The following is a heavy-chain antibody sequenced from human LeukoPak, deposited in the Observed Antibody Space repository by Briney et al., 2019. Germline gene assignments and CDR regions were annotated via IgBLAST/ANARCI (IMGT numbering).Heavy chain of an antibody. D-gene: IGHD1-26*01. CDR3: ARGRMYSGSYPLDY. V-gene: IGHV4-34*01. CDR2: INHSGST. CDR1: GGSFSGYY. J-gene: IGHJ4*02. Sequence: PSETLSLTCAVYGGSFSGYYWSWIRQPPGKGLEWIGEINHSGSTYYNPSLKSRVTISVDTSKNQFSLKLSSVTAADTAVYYCARGRMYSGSYPLDYWGQGTLVTVSS.